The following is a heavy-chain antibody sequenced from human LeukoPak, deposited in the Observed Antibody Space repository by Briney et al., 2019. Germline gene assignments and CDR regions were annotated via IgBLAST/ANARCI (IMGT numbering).Heavy chain of an antibody. CDR1: GFSFEDYA. CDR2: IGANGGSI. CDR3: AKDYMVSDPWYGNFDC. V-gene: IGHV3-43*02. J-gene: IGHJ4*02. D-gene: IGHD5-18*01. Sequence: PGESLRLSCEASGFSFEDYAMYWVRQVPGKGLEWVSVIGANGGSISYADSVKGRFTITRQNSANLLYIQLDSLRTEDTGVYYCAKDYMVSDPWYGNFDCWGQGTPVSVSS.